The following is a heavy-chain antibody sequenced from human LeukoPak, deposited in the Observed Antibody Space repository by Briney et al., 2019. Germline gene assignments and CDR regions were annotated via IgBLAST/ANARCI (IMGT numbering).Heavy chain of an antibody. J-gene: IGHJ5*02. CDR2: INHSRST. D-gene: IGHD6-13*01. Sequence: SETLSLTCAVYGGSFSGYYWSWIRQPPGKGLEWIGEINHSRSTNYNPSLKSRVTISVEKTKTQFSLKLSSATAADTAGYYCARAPDGIAAAEGWLDPWGQGTLVTVSS. CDR3: ARAPDGIAAAEGWLDP. CDR1: GGSFSGYY. V-gene: IGHV4-34*01.